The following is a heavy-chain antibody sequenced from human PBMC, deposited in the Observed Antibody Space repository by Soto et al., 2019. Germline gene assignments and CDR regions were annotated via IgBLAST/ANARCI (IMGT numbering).Heavy chain of an antibody. Sequence: QITLKESGPTLVKPTQTLTLTCTVSGFSLSTSGVGVGWIRQPPGKALEWLALIYWDDDKRDRPFLKSRLTIPKDTSKNQVVLTLTNMAPVDTATYYCAHSPYRSSSYYFDYWGQGTLVTVSS. CDR3: AHSPYRSSSYYFDY. J-gene: IGHJ4*02. V-gene: IGHV2-5*02. D-gene: IGHD6-6*01. CDR1: GFSLSTSGVG. CDR2: IYWDDDK.